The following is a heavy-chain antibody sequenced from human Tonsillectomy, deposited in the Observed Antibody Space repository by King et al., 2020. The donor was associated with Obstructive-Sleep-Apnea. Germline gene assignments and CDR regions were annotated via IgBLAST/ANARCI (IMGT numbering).Heavy chain of an antibody. V-gene: IGHV4-4*02. D-gene: IGHD4-11*01. J-gene: IGHJ4*02. CDR1: GDSISSFNW. Sequence: VPLQESGPGLVKPSGTLSLTCAVSGDSISSFNWWSWVRQSPGKGLEWIGEIFHSGSTNYNPSLKSPVTISVDKSKNQFSLKLTSVTAADTAVYYCARSYSNPYFDYWGQGTLVTVSS. CDR3: ARSYSNPYFDY. CDR2: IFHSGST.